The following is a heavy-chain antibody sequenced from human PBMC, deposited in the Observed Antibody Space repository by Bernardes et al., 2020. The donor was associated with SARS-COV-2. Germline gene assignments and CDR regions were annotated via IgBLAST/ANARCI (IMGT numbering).Heavy chain of an antibody. CDR3: ARAGYSSSWYWRVPPIDY. D-gene: IGHD6-13*01. Sequence: ASVKVSCKVSGYTLTELSMHWVRQAPGKGLEWMGGFDPEDGETIYAQKFQGRVTMTEDTSTDTAYMELNSLRAEDTAVYYCARAGYSSSWYWRVPPIDYWGQGTLVTVSS. J-gene: IGHJ4*02. CDR2: FDPEDGET. V-gene: IGHV1-24*01. CDR1: GYTLTELS.